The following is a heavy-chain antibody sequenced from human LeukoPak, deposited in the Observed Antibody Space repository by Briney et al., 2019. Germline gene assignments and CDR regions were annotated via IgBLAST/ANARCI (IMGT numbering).Heavy chain of an antibody. Sequence: SETLSLTCTVSGGSVSSGSYYWSWIRQPPGKGLEWIGYIYYSGSTNYNPSLKSRVTISVDTSKNQFSLKLSSVTAADTAVYYCARVVVARYDFWSGYSPSYYFDYWGQGTLVTVSS. CDR1: GGSVSSGSYY. V-gene: IGHV4-61*01. CDR3: ARVVVARYDFWSGYSPSYYFDY. CDR2: IYYSGST. J-gene: IGHJ4*02. D-gene: IGHD3-3*01.